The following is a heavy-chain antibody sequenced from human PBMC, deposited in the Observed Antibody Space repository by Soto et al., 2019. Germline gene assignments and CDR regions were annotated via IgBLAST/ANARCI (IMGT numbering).Heavy chain of an antibody. V-gene: IGHV1-8*01. CDR1: GYTFTSYD. J-gene: IGHJ4*02. CDR3: ARLRVEMATTRGFDY. Sequence: QVQLVQSGAEVKKPGASVKVSCKASGYTFTSYDINWVRQATGQGVEWMGWMNPNSGNTGYAQKFQDRVTMTRNSSISTAYMELSSLRSEDTAVYYCARLRVEMATTRGFDYWGQGTLVTVSS. CDR2: MNPNSGNT. D-gene: IGHD5-12*01.